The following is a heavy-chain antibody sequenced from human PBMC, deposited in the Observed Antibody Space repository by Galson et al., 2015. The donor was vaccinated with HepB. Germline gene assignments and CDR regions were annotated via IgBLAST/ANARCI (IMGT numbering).Heavy chain of an antibody. Sequence: SLRLSCAASGFTFSRYWMSWVRQAPGKGLEWVANIKQDGREQYYVDSVKGRFTISRDNAKNSLYLQMNSLRAEDTAGYYCARDFIAVGRGPEYWGQGALVTVSS. V-gene: IGHV3-7*03. D-gene: IGHD6-19*01. CDR2: IKQDGREQ. J-gene: IGHJ4*02. CDR1: GFTFSRYW. CDR3: ARDFIAVGRGPEY.